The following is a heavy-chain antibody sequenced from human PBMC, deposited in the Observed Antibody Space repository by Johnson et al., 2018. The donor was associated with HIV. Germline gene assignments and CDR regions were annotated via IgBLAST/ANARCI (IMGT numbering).Heavy chain of an antibody. CDR3: ARVPEGDDDAFDM. V-gene: IGHV3-7*01. D-gene: IGHD2-21*01. J-gene: IGHJ3*02. CDR2: IKQDGSEK. Sequence: VQLVESGGGLVQPGGSLRLSCAASGFTFSSYWMSWVRQAPGKGLEWVANIKQDGSEKYYVDSVKGRFTISRDNAKNSLYLPMNSLRSEDTAVYYCARVPEGDDDAFDMWGQGTMVTVSS. CDR1: GFTFSSYW.